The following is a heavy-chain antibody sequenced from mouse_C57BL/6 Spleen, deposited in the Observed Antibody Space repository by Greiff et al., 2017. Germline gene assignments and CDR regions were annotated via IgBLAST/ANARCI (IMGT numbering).Heavy chain of an antibody. Sequence: QVQLQQPGAELVRPGSSVKLSCKASGYTFTSYWMDWVQQSPGQGLEWIGNIYPSDSATHYNQKFKDKATLTVDKSSSTAYMQLSSLTSEDSAVYYCARWGYYDYDVVAYWGQGTLVTVSA. CDR3: ARWGYYDYDVVAY. D-gene: IGHD2-4*01. J-gene: IGHJ3*01. CDR1: GYTFTSYW. V-gene: IGHV1-61*01. CDR2: IYPSDSAT.